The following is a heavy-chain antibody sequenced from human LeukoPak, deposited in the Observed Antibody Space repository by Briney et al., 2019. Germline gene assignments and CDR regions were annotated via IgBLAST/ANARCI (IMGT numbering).Heavy chain of an antibody. D-gene: IGHD3-22*01. CDR1: GVSISSYY. V-gene: IGHV4-59*01. CDR3: ARTSDDSAYYPLDY. CDR2: MYYRGST. J-gene: IGHJ4*02. Sequence: SETLSLICTVSGVSISSYYWSWTRQPPGKGLEWIGYMYYRGSTNYNPSLKSRVTMSVDTSKNQFTLRLSSVTAADTAVYFCARTSDDSAYYPLDYWGQGTLVTVSS.